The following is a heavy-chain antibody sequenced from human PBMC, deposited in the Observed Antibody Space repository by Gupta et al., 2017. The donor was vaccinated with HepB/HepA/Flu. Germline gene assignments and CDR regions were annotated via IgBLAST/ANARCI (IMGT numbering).Heavy chain of an antibody. J-gene: IGHJ3*02. Sequence: EVQLVESGGGLVTPGGSLRLSCAASGFTFSSYSMNWVRQAPGKGLEWVSSISSSSSYIYYADSGKGRFTISRDNAKNSLYLQMKSLRAEETAVYYCARDPEATEGQNAFDIGGQGTMVTVSS. CDR2: ISSSSSYI. CDR1: GFTFSSYS. V-gene: IGHV3-21*01. CDR3: ARDPEATEGQNAFDI.